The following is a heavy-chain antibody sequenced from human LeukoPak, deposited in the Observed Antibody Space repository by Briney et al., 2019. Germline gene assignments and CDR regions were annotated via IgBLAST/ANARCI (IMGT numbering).Heavy chain of an antibody. CDR1: GGSISSGGYY. CDR2: IYDSGST. D-gene: IGHD6-13*01. V-gene: IGHV4-30-2*01. CDR3: ARGYSTSWFDD. Sequence: PSQTLSLTCTVSGGSISSGGYYWSWIRQPPGKGLEWIGYIYDSGSTYNNPSLKSRVALSADRSKNQFSLRLTSVTAADTAVYYCARGYSTSWFDDWGQGILVIVSS. J-gene: IGHJ4*02.